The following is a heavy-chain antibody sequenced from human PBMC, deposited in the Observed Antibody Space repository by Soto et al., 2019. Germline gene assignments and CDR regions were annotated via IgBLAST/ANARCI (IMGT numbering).Heavy chain of an antibody. D-gene: IGHD1-1*01. V-gene: IGHV1-2*04. J-gene: IGHJ3*02. CDR2: INPNSGCT. Sequence: QVQLVQSGAEVKKPGASVKVSCKASGYTFTGYYMHWVRQAPGQGLEWMGWINPNSGCTNYAQKFQGWGTMTRDTSISTAYMELSRLRSDDTAVYYCARGLEPRKFRNAVDIWGQGTMVTVSS. CDR3: ARGLEPRKFRNAVDI. CDR1: GYTFTGYY.